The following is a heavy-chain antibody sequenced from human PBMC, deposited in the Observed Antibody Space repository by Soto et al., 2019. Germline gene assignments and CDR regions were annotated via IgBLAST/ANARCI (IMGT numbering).Heavy chain of an antibody. CDR3: TTGGYDFWSGYYGRRNYYYYMDV. J-gene: IGHJ6*03. D-gene: IGHD3-3*01. CDR1: GFTFSNAW. V-gene: IGHV3-15*01. Sequence: GGSLRLSCAASGFTFSNAWMSWVRQAPGKGLEWVGRIKSKTDGGTTDYAAPVKGRFTISRDDSKNTLYLQMNSLKTEDTAVYYCTTGGYDFWSGYYGRRNYYYYMDVWGKGTTVTVSS. CDR2: IKSKTDGGTT.